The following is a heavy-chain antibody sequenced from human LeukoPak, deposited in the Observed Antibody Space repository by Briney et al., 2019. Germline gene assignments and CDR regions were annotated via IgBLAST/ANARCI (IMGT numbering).Heavy chain of an antibody. D-gene: IGHD6-13*01. CDR1: GGSFSGYY. J-gene: IGHJ5*02. V-gene: IGHV4-34*01. CDR3: ARHRPLGVVGEQLVRGNWFDP. CDR2: INHSGST. Sequence: PSETLSLTCAVYGGSFSGYYWSWIRQPPGKGLEWIGEINHSGSTNYNPSLKSRVTISVDTSKNQFSLKLSSVTAADTAVYYCARHRPLGVVGEQLVRGNWFDPWGQGTLVTVSS.